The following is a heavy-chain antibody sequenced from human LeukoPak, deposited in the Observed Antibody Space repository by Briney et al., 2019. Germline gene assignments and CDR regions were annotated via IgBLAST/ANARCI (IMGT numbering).Heavy chain of an antibody. J-gene: IGHJ4*02. Sequence: GGSLRLYCAASGFTFSSYGMRWVRQAPGKGLEWVAVIWYDGSNKYYAASVKGRFTISRDNSKNTLYLQMNNLRAEDTAVYYCARGDRYYDILTGYYSPVDYWGQGTLVTVSS. CDR2: IWYDGSNK. CDR1: GFTFSSYG. V-gene: IGHV3-33*01. CDR3: ARGDRYYDILTGYYSPVDY. D-gene: IGHD3-9*01.